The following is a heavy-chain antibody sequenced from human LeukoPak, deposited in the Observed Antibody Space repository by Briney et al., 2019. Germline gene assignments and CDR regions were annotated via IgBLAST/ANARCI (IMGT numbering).Heavy chain of an antibody. V-gene: IGHV3-43*02. D-gene: IGHD5-18*01. CDR1: GFTYDDYA. CDR3: AKEVRRAYSYGPRYDYYYGMDV. Sequence: PGGSLRLSCAASGFTYDDYAMHWVRQAPGKRLEWVSLISGDGGSTYYADSVKGRFTISRDNSKNSLYLQMNSLRTEDTALYYCAKEVRRAYSYGPRYDYYYGMDVWGQGTTVAVSS. J-gene: IGHJ6*02. CDR2: ISGDGGST.